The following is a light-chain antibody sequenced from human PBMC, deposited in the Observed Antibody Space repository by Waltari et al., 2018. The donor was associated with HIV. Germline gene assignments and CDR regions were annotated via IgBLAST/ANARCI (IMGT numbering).Light chain of an antibody. Sequence: DIVMTQSPDSLAVSLGERATINCRSSQSVLHSSNERNYIAWYQQKPGQPPKLLIYWASTRESGVPDRFSGSGSATDFTLTISSLQAEDVAVYYCQQYYSTPLTFGGGTQVEIK. J-gene: IGKJ4*01. CDR3: QQYYSTPLT. CDR1: QSVLHSSNERNY. CDR2: WAS. V-gene: IGKV4-1*01.